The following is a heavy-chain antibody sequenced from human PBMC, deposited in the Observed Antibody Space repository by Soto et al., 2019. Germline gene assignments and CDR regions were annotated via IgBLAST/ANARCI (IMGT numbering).Heavy chain of an antibody. J-gene: IGHJ6*03. CDR3: ARMVRGSNIDYDPYMDV. CDR2: ISAYNGAK. CDR1: GTTLTGLG. Sequence: QVQLVQSGGEVRKPGASVKVSCKASGTTLTGLGISGGRQAPGQGLEWWGWISAYNGAKNYEQKLQGRVTVTTDRSTSTAYMELRSLRSEDTAVYYCARMVRGSNIDYDPYMDVWGKGTTVNVSS. V-gene: IGHV1-18*01. D-gene: IGHD3-10*01.